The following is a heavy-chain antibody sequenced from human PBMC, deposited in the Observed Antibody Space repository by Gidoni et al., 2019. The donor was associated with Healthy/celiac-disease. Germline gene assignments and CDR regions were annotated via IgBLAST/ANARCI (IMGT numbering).Heavy chain of an antibody. CDR1: GASFSGYY. CDR2: INHSGST. Sequence: QVPLHPCGAGLLKPSETLSLTCAVSGASFSGYYWSWIRQPPGKGLEWIGEINHSGSTNYNPSLKSRVTISVDTSKNQFSLKLSSVTAADTAVYYCARGRWLLRPDAFDIWGQGTMVTVSS. D-gene: IGHD6-19*01. J-gene: IGHJ3*02. CDR3: ARGRWLLRPDAFDI. V-gene: IGHV4-34*01.